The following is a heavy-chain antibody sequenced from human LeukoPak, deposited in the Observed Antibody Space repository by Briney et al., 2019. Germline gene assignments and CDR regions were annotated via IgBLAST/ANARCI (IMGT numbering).Heavy chain of an antibody. CDR3: ARDQGGGDLDY. Sequence: LPGGSLRLSCAASGFTFSSYAMHWVRQAPGKGLEWVAVISYDGSNKYYADSVKGRFTISRDNSKNTLYLQMNSLRAEDTAVYYCARDQGGGDLDYWGQGTLVTVSS. CDR1: GFTFSSYA. J-gene: IGHJ4*02. V-gene: IGHV3-30-3*01. D-gene: IGHD2-21*02. CDR2: ISYDGSNK.